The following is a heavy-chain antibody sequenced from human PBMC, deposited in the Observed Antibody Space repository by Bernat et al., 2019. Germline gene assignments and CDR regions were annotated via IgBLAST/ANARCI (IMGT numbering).Heavy chain of an antibody. Sequence: QVQLQESGPGLVKPSETLSLTCTVSGGSISSYYWSWIRQPPGKGLEWIGYIYYSGSTNYNPSLKSRVTISVDTSKNQFSLKLSSVTAADTAVYYCARGRDYVWGSYRSRFDPWGQGTLVTVSS. CDR2: IYYSGST. CDR3: ARGRDYVWGSYRSRFDP. V-gene: IGHV4-59*12. D-gene: IGHD3-16*02. J-gene: IGHJ5*02. CDR1: GGSISSYY.